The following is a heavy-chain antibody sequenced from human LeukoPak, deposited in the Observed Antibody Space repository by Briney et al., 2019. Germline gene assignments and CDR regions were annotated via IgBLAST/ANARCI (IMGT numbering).Heavy chain of an antibody. Sequence: SETLSLTCIVSGGSISSSSYYWGWIRQPPGKGLEWIGSIYYSGSTYYNPSLKSRVTISVDTSKNQFSLKLSSVTAADTAVYYCARQGLVVPAAYGKYYYMDVWGKGTTVTVSS. CDR3: ARQGLVVPAAYGKYYYMDV. CDR2: IYYSGST. D-gene: IGHD2-2*01. J-gene: IGHJ6*03. CDR1: GGSISSSSYY. V-gene: IGHV4-39*01.